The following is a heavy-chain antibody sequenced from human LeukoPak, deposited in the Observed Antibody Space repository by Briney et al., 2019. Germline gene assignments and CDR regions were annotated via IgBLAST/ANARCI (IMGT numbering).Heavy chain of an antibody. CDR3: AGGISEGHPITSIDY. CDR1: GFTFSSYA. V-gene: IGHV3-21*01. Sequence: GGSLTLSCAASGFTFSSYAMSWVRQARGKGLQWVSSISAYNNYLYYSDSVKGRFTVSRDNTKKSLYLQMNSLRAEDTAVYFCAGGISEGHPITSIDYWGQGTLVSVSS. D-gene: IGHD3-16*01. J-gene: IGHJ4*02. CDR2: ISAYNNYL.